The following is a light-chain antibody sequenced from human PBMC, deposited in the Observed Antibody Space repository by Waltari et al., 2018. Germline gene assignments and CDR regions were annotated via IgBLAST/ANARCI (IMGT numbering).Light chain of an antibody. CDR3: GTWDSSLSGAV. Sequence: QSVFTQPPSVSAAPGQRVTLSCSGGSSHIGTNYVSWYRQFPGTAPKLLIYENTERPSGIPGRFSGSKSGTSATLDITGLQAGDEADYYCGTWDSSLSGAVFGGGTHLTVL. CDR1: SSHIGTNY. CDR2: ENT. V-gene: IGLV1-51*02. J-gene: IGLJ7*01.